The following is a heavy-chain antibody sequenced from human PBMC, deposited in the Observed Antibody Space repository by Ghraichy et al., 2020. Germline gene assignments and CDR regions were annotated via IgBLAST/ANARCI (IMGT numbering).Heavy chain of an antibody. V-gene: IGHV1-58*01. D-gene: IGHD6-19*01. CDR3: AAEREQWLVRLPGAFDI. J-gene: IGHJ3*02. CDR1: GFTFTSSD. Sequence: SVKVSCKASGFTFTSSDVQWVRQARGQRLEWIGWIVVGSGNTNYAQKFQERVTITRDMSTSTAYMELSSLRSEDTAVYYCAAEREQWLVRLPGAFDIWGQGTLVTVSS. CDR2: IVVGSGNT.